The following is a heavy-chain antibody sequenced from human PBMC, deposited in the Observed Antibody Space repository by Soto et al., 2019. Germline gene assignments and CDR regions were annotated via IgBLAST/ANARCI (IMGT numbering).Heavy chain of an antibody. CDR1: GVTFSSYA. CDR2: ISSNGGST. CDR3: VKEWVSGSSPPQSMDV. Sequence: PGGSMRLSSSASGVTFSSYAMHWVLKAPGKGLEYVSAISSNGGSTYYADSVKGRFTISRDNSKNTLYLQMSSLRAEDTAVYYCVKEWVSGSSPPQSMDVWGQRTTVTVSS. V-gene: IGHV3-64D*06. D-gene: IGHD1-26*01. J-gene: IGHJ6*02.